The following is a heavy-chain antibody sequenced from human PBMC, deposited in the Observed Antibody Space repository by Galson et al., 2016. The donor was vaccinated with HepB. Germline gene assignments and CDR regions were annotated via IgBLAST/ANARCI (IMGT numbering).Heavy chain of an antibody. CDR2: IYYSGST. CDR1: GDSINSGGHY. J-gene: IGHJ4*02. D-gene: IGHD1-1*01. CDR3: VGTGAHLGGY. Sequence: TLSLTCSVSGDSINSGGHYWSWIRQHPGKGLEWMGYIYYSGSTSYNPSLRSRITISMDTSKNQFSLDSNSVTAADTAVYYCVGTGAHLGGYWGQGTLVTVSS. V-gene: IGHV4-31*03.